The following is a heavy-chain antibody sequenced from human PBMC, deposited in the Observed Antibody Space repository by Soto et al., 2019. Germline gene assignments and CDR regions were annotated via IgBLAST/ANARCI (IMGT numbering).Heavy chain of an antibody. V-gene: IGHV4-34*01. CDR3: ARGKHIAARLPYSYYYGMDV. CDR2: INHSGST. CDR1: GGAFSGYY. J-gene: IGHJ6*02. Sequence: PSETLSLTCAVYGGAFSGYYWSWIRQPPGKGLEWIGEINHSGSTNYNPSLKSRVTISVDTSKNQFSLKLSSVTAADTAVYYCARGKHIAARLPYSYYYGMDVWGQGPTVTVSS. D-gene: IGHD6-6*01.